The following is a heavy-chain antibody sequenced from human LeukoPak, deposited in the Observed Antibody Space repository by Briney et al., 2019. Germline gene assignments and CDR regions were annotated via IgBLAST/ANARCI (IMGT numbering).Heavy chain of an antibody. J-gene: IGHJ3*02. D-gene: IGHD3-10*01. CDR3: AKDWELGGSGSYYN. CDR1: GFTFDDYA. CDR2: ISGDGGST. V-gene: IGHV3-43*02. Sequence: GGSLRLSCAASGFTFDDYAMHWVRQAPGKGLEWVSLISGDGGSTYYADSVKGRFTISRDNSKNSLYLQVNSLRTEDTALYYCAKDWELGGSGSYYNWGQGTMVTVSS.